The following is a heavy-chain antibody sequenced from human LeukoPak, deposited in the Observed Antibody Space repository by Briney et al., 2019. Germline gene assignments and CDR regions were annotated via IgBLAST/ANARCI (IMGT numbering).Heavy chain of an antibody. Sequence: EGSLRLSCAASGFTFNNYWIHWVRQVPGKDLVWVSRIDSDASRTNYADSVKGRFTISRDNVKNMVYLQMSSLTVEDTAVYYCARYCNGDTCDGALDLWGQGTLVTVSS. CDR2: IDSDASRT. D-gene: IGHD2-15*01. CDR3: ARYCNGDTCDGALDL. CDR1: GFTFNNYW. V-gene: IGHV3-74*01. J-gene: IGHJ3*01.